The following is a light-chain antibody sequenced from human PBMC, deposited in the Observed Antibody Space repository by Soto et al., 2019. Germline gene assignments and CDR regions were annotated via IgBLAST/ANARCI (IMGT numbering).Light chain of an antibody. CDR1: QSVSSNY. J-gene: IGKJ1*01. CDR3: HQYGSSPRT. CDR2: GAS. Sequence: EIVLTQSPATLSLSPGERATLSCRASQSVSSNYLAWYQQKPGQAPRLLIYGASSRATGIPDRFSGSGSGTDFILTISRLEPEDFAVYYCHQYGSSPRTFGQGTKGDIK. V-gene: IGKV3-20*01.